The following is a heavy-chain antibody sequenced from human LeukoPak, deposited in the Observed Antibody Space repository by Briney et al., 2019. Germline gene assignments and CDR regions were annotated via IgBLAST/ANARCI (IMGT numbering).Heavy chain of an antibody. CDR3: ARDTPGGVGFDY. D-gene: IGHD2-15*01. Sequence: GGSLRLSCAASGFTFSSYWMHLVRQDPGKGLVWVSHINSDGITTNYADSVKGRFTISRDNAKNTLYLQMNSLRAEDTAVYYCARDTPGGVGFDYWGQGTLVTVSS. V-gene: IGHV3-74*01. CDR2: INSDGITT. CDR1: GFTFSSYW. J-gene: IGHJ4*02.